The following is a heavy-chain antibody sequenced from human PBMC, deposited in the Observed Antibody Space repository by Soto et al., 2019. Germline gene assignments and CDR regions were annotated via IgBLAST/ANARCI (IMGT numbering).Heavy chain of an antibody. J-gene: IGHJ6*02. Sequence: QVQLVQSGAEVKKPGASVTVSCTASGYTFTCYYLHWVRRAPGQGLEWMGIINPSGTTTDYAQKFQGRVTMTRDTSTSTYYMELSSLRSEDTAVYYSARPQIASHYYYGMDVWGQGTTVTVSS. V-gene: IGHV1-46*01. CDR3: ARPQIASHYYYGMDV. CDR1: GYTFTCYY. CDR2: INPSGTTT. D-gene: IGHD2-2*01.